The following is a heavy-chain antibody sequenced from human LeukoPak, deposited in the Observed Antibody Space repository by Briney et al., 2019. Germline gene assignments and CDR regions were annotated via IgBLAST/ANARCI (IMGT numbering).Heavy chain of an antibody. D-gene: IGHD3-10*01. CDR1: GYTFSSYA. CDR2: ISGSGGST. J-gene: IGHJ4*02. V-gene: IGHV3-23*01. Sequence: PGGSLRLSCAASGYTFSSYAMSWVRQAPGKGLEWVSAISGSGGSTYYADSVKGRFTISRDNSKNTLYLQMNSLRAEDTAVYYCAKDGYYYGSGSYSPLDYWGQGTLVTVSS. CDR3: AKDGYYYGSGSYSPLDY.